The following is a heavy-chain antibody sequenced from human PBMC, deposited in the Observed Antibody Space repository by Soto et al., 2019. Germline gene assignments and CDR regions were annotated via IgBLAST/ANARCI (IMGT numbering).Heavy chain of an antibody. CDR1: GGSISSGVYY. CDR3: ARRTMGSSGRYYGVVDY. V-gene: IGHV4-31*03. J-gene: IGHJ4*02. CDR2: IYYSGST. Sequence: TLSLACTVSGGSISSGVYYWSWIRQHPGKGLEWIGYIYYSGSTYYNPSLKSRVTISVDTSKNQFSLKLSSVTAADTAVYYCARRTMGSSGRYYGVVDYWGQGTLVTVSS. D-gene: IGHD2-15*01.